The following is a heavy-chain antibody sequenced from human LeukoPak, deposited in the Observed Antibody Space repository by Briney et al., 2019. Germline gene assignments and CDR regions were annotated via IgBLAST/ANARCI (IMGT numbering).Heavy chain of an antibody. CDR2: INWNGGST. Sequence: GGSLRLSCAASRFTFDDYGMSWVRQAPGKGLEWVSGINWNGGSTGYADSVKGRFTISRDNAKNSLYLQMNNLRAEDTALYYCARGGYYYDSSGYYYGGVRYFDYWGQGTLVTVSS. J-gene: IGHJ4*02. CDR3: ARGGYYYDSSGYYYGGVRYFDY. V-gene: IGHV3-20*04. D-gene: IGHD3-22*01. CDR1: RFTFDDYG.